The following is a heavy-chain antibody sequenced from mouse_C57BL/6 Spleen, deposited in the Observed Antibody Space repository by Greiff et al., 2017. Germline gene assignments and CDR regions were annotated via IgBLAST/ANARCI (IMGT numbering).Heavy chain of an antibody. CDR1: GYSITSGYY. CDR3: ARDAEVGAMDY. V-gene: IGHV3-6*01. Sequence: EVKLLESGPGLVKPSQSLSLTCSVTGYSITSGYYWNWIRQFPGNKLEWMGYIRYDGSNNYNPSLKNRIPITRDTSKSQFFLKLNSVTTEDTATYYCARDAEVGAMDYWGQGTSVTVSS. D-gene: IGHD1-3*01. J-gene: IGHJ4*01. CDR2: IRYDGSN.